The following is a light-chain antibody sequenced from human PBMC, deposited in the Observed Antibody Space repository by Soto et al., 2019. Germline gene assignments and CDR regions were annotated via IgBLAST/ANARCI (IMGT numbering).Light chain of an antibody. J-gene: IGKJ1*01. CDR1: QSISSW. Sequence: DTQMTQSPSTLSASVGDRVTITCRASQSISSWLAWYQQKPGKAPKLLIYHASSLESGVPSRFSGSGSGTEFTLTISSLQPDDFAAYYCQQYSSYSTLGQGTKVDIK. CDR2: HAS. V-gene: IGKV1-5*01. CDR3: QQYSSYST.